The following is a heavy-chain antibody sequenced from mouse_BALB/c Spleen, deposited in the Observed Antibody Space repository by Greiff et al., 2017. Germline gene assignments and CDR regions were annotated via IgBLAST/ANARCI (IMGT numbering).Heavy chain of an antibody. D-gene: IGHD1-1*01. CDR3: ARRLLRYMDN. V-gene: IGHV5-6*02. CDR1: GFTFSSYG. Sequence: EVKVVESGGDLVKPGGSLKLSCAASGFTFSSYGMSWVRQTPDKRLEWVATISSGSSYTYYPDSVKGRFTISRDNAKNTLYLQMSSLKSEDTAMYYCARRLLRYMDNWGKGTSVTVSS. CDR2: ISSGSSYT. J-gene: IGHJ4*01.